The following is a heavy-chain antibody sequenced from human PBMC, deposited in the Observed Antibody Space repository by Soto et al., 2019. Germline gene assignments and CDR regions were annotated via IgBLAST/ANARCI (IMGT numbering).Heavy chain of an antibody. V-gene: IGHV1-2*04. CDR1: GYTFTGYY. CDR3: ARDLSPTIFGVVTTHFDY. CDR2: INPNSGGT. D-gene: IGHD3-3*01. J-gene: IGHJ4*02. Sequence: ASVKVSCKASGYTFTGYYMHWVRQAPGQGLEWMGWINPNSGGTNYAQKFQGWVTMTRDTSISTAYMELSRLRSDDTAVYYCARDLSPTIFGVVTTHFDYWGQGTLVTVSS.